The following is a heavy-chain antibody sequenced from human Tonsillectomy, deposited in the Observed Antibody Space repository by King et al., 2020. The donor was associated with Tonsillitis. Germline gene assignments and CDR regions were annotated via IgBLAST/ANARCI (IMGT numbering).Heavy chain of an antibody. Sequence: VQLQESGPGLVKPSGTLSLTCAVSGGSIRNSNWWSWVRQLPGKGLEWIGEIYHSGSTNYNPSLKSRVTISVDKSQNQFSLTLTSVTAADTGVYFCARDYGAYTGRYYGMDVWGQGTTVTVSS. CDR2: IYHSGST. D-gene: IGHD4-17*01. CDR1: GGSIRNSNW. V-gene: IGHV4-4*02. J-gene: IGHJ6*02. CDR3: ARDYGAYTGRYYGMDV.